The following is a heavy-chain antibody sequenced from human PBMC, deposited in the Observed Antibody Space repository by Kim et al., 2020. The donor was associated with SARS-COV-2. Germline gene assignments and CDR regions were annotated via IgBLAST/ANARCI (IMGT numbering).Heavy chain of an antibody. V-gene: IGHV3-21*01. Sequence: GGSLRLSCAAYGFTFSSYSMNWVRQAPGKGLEWVSSISNSSSYIYYADSVKGRFTISRDNAKNSLYLQMNSLRAEDTAVYYCARLMSATIFGVVIPSHYYYGMDVWGQGTTVTVSS. CDR2: ISNSSSYI. J-gene: IGHJ6*02. D-gene: IGHD3-3*01. CDR1: GFTFSSYS. CDR3: ARLMSATIFGVVIPSHYYYGMDV.